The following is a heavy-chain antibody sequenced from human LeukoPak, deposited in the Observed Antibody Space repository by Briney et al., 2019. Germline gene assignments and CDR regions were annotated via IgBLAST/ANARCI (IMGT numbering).Heavy chain of an antibody. CDR2: VWYDGKNK. J-gene: IGHJ6*02. Sequence: GGSLRLSCAASGFTFSSYGIHWVRQAPGKGLEWVAVVWYDGKNKFYGDSVKGRFTISRDNSKNTVDLQMNSLRVEDTAVYYCAKRGTRAAHGMDVWGQGTTVTVSS. D-gene: IGHD3-16*01. CDR1: GFTFSSYG. V-gene: IGHV3-33*06. CDR3: AKRGTRAAHGMDV.